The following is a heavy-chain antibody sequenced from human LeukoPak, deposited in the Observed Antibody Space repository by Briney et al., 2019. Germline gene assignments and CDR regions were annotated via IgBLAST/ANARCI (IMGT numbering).Heavy chain of an antibody. CDR3: ARDRGGDQLVGLNFDY. Sequence: SETLSFTCTVSSGSISSYYWSWIRQPAGKGLERIGSIYTSGSTNYNPSLKSRVTMSVDTSKNQFSLKLSSVTAADTAVYYCARDRGGDQLVGLNFDYWGQGTLVTVSS. CDR2: IYTSGST. CDR1: SGSISSYY. V-gene: IGHV4-4*07. D-gene: IGHD2-2*01. J-gene: IGHJ4*02.